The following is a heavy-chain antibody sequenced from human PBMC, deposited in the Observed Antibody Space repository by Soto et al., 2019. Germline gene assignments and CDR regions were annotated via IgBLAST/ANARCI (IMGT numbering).Heavy chain of an antibody. D-gene: IGHD1-1*01. J-gene: IGHJ4*02. CDR1: GGSLVSSSYY. CDR3: ASIAAPGTTHFDF. Sequence: TSETLSLTCTVSGGSLVSSSYYWVWIRQSPGKGLEWIGNIYYSGNTFYNPSLKSRVTISVDTSKNQFYLHLSSVTAADTAIFYCASIAAPGTTHFDFWGQGTLVTVSS. V-gene: IGHV4-39*01. CDR2: IYYSGNT.